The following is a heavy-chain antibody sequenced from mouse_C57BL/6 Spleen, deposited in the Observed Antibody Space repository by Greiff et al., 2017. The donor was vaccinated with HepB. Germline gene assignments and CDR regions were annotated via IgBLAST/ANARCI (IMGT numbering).Heavy chain of an antibody. D-gene: IGHD1-1*01. CDR1: GYTFTGSW. V-gene: IGHV1-9*01. J-gene: IGHJ2*01. CDR2: ILPGSGST. CDR3: ARGTTVVAFDY. Sequence: QVQLQQSGAELMKPGASVKLSCKATGYTFTGSWIEWVKQRPGHGLEWIGEILPGSGSTTYNEKFKGKATFTADTSSNTAYMQLSSLTTEDSAIYYCARGTTVVAFDYWGQGTTLTVSS.